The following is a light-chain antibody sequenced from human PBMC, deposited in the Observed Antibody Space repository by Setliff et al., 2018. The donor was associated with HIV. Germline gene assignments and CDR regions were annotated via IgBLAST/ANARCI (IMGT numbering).Light chain of an antibody. CDR2: AVN. CDR1: RSDVGGYNY. CDR3: SSYAGGDIYV. V-gene: IGLV2-8*01. J-gene: IGLJ1*01. Sequence: QSALTQPPSASGSLGQSVTTSCTGTRSDVGGYNYVSWYQIQPGKAPRLIIYAVNKRPSWVSNRFSASKSGNAAYLTVSGLQAEDEADYYCSSYAGGDIYVFGSGTKV.